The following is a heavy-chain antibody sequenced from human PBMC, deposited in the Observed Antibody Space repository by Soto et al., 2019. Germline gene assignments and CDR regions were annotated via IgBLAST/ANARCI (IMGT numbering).Heavy chain of an antibody. D-gene: IGHD6-19*01. CDR1: GFTFSSYD. Sequence: EVQLVESGGGLVQPGGSLRLSCAASGFTFSSYDMHWVRQATGKGLEWVSAIGTAGDTYYPGSVKGRFTISRENAKNSFYLQLNSLRAGATSVYYCARGGSSGWYRNYYCMDVWGQGTTVTVSS. V-gene: IGHV3-13*01. CDR2: IGTAGDT. CDR3: ARGGSSGWYRNYYCMDV. J-gene: IGHJ6*02.